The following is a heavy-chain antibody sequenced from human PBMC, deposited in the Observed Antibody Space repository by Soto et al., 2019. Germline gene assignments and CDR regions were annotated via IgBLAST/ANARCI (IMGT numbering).Heavy chain of an antibody. CDR1: GGSVSRGSYY. Sequence: QVQLQESGPGLVKPSETLSLTCTVSGGSVSRGSYYWSWIRKPPGKGLEWIAYVYNSGSANYNPSLRSRAIISVDTSKNQFSRGLSSLTAADTAVYFWAREGTPESKCYYGMDIWGPGSTVTVSS. CDR2: VYNSGSA. V-gene: IGHV4-61*01. J-gene: IGHJ6*02. CDR3: AREGTPESKCYYGMDI.